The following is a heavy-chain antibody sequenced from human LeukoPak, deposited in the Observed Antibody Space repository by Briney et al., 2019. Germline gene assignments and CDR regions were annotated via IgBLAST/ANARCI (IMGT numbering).Heavy chain of an antibody. D-gene: IGHD3-3*01. Sequence: SQTLSLTCAVSGGSISSGGYSWSWIRQPPGKGLEWIGYIYHSGSTYYNPSLKSRVTISVDRSKNQFSLKLSSVTAADTAVYYCARVFWPPGWFDPWGQRTLVTVSS. J-gene: IGHJ5*02. CDR3: ARVFWPPGWFDP. CDR1: GGSISSGGYS. V-gene: IGHV4-30-2*01. CDR2: IYHSGST.